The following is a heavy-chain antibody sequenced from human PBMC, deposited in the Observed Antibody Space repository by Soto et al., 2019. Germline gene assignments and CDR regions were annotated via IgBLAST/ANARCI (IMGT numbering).Heavy chain of an antibody. CDR3: ARRVHSNSPGGGLDG. CDR1: GYSFNIYW. D-gene: IGHD2-2*01. V-gene: IGHV5-51*01. CDR2: VYPDDSDT. Sequence: GESLKISCKASGYSFNIYWIGWVRQLPGKGLEWMGVVYPDDSDTIYSPSFQGQVTISVDKSISTAYLQWSSLKASDTAMYYCARRVHSNSPGGGLDGWGQGTRVTVSS. J-gene: IGHJ6*02.